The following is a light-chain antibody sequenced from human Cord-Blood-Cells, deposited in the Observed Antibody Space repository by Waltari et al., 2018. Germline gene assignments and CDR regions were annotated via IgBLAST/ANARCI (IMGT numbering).Light chain of an antibody. J-gene: IGLJ3*02. CDR1: SSDVGSVNL. CDR2: EGS. V-gene: IGLV2-23*01. CDR3: CSYAGSSTWV. Sequence: QSALTQPDSVSGSPGQSITISCTGTSSDVGSVNLVSWYQQHPGKAPKLMIYEGSKRPSGVSNRFSGSKSGNTASLTISGLQAEDEADYYCCSYAGSSTWVFGGGTKLTVL.